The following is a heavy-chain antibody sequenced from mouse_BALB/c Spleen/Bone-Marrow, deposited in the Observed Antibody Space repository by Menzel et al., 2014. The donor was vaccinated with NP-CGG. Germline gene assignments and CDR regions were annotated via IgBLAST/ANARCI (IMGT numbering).Heavy chain of an antibody. J-gene: IGHJ4*01. V-gene: IGHV14-3*02. CDR1: GFNIKDTY. D-gene: IGHD2-1*01. CDR2: IYPANGDT. CDR3: AIYGNCLMDC. Sequence: EVQLQQSGAELVKPGASVKLSCTASGFNIKDTYMHWVKQRPEQGLEWIGRIYPANGDTKYDPKFQGKATMTADTSSNTACLQLSSLTSEDSGVYSCAIYGNCLMDCWGQGASGTGAS.